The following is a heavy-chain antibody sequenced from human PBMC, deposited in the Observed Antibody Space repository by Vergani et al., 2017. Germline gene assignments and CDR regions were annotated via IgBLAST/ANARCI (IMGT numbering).Heavy chain of an antibody. CDR1: GASVNSYY. CDR3: ARSRIYYGAGSPDY. D-gene: IGHD3-10*01. CDR2: VSFRGDT. Sequence: QVKLQESGPGLVKPSETLSLTCTVSGASVNSYYWSWIRQPPGKVLEWMGYVSFRGDTLYDPSVKGRMTISLNTSSNQFSLYLTSVTAADTAVYYCARSRIYYGAGSPDYRGQGTLVTVSS. J-gene: IGHJ4*02. V-gene: IGHV4-59*02.